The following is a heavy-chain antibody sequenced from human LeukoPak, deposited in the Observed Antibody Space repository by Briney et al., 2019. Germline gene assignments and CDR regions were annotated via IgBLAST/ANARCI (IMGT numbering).Heavy chain of an antibody. V-gene: IGHV3-30*02. CDR2: IRYDGSYK. J-gene: IGHJ4*02. Sequence: GGSLRLSCAASGFTFSNFGMHWVRQAPGKGLEWVAFIRYDGSYKYNAASVKGRFTISRDNSKNTLYLQMNSLRVEDTAVYYCAKSGYNRFDYWGQGTRVTVSS. CDR1: GFTFSNFG. D-gene: IGHD5-24*01. CDR3: AKSGYNRFDY.